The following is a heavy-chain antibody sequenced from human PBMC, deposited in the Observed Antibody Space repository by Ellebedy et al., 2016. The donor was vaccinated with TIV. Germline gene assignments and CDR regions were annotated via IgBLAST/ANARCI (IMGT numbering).Heavy chain of an antibody. CDR3: AKSTSGWWVFDY. J-gene: IGHJ4*02. V-gene: IGHV3-66*01. Sequence: GESLKLSCAASGFTVSSNYMSWVRQAPGKGLEWVSVIYSGGSTYYADSVKGRFTISRDNSKNTLYIQMNSLRAEDTAVYYCAKSTSGWWVFDYWGQGTLVTVSS. D-gene: IGHD6-19*01. CDR1: GFTVSSNY. CDR2: IYSGGST.